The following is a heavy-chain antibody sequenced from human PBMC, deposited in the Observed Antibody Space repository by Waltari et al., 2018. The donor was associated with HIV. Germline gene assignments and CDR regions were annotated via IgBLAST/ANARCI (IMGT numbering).Heavy chain of an antibody. CDR3: ARHALRVGAAYWNFDL. CDR1: GGSVSRSSYF. CDR2: IYYTGRA. D-gene: IGHD1-26*01. V-gene: IGHV4-39*01. J-gene: IGHJ2*01. Sequence: QLQLQESGPGLVKPSETLSLTCTVSGGSVSRSSYFWGWIRQPPGKGLEWIGGIYYTGRAYYNPSLKSRVTISVDTSKNQFSLKVTSVTAADTAVYYCARHALRVGAAYWNFDLWGRGTLVTVSS.